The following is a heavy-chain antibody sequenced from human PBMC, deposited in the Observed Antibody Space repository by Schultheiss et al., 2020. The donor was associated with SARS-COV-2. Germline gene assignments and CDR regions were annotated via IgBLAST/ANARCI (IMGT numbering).Heavy chain of an antibody. CDR2: IYYSGST. J-gene: IGHJ4*02. V-gene: IGHV4-39*01. D-gene: IGHD3-22*01. CDR3: ARGAYYYDSAGYRLDH. Sequence: SETLSLTCTVSGGSISSSSYYWGWIRQPPGKGLEWIGNIYYSGSTYYNPSLKSRVTISVDTSKNQFSLKLSSVTAADTAVYYCARGAYYYDSAGYRLDHWGQGTLVTVSS. CDR1: GGSISSSSYY.